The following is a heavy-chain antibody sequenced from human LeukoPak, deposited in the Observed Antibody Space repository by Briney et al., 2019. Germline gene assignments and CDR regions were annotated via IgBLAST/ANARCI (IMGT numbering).Heavy chain of an antibody. CDR1: GGSISSYY. CDR3: ARHHHGMDV. V-gene: IGHV4-59*08. J-gene: IGHJ6*02. CDR2: INYIVST. Sequence: KSSETLSLTCTVSGGSISSYYWSWIRQPPGKGLEWIWYINYIVSTNYNPSLKSRVTISVDTSKNQSSLKLPSVTAADTAVYYCARHHHGMDVWGQGTTVNVSS.